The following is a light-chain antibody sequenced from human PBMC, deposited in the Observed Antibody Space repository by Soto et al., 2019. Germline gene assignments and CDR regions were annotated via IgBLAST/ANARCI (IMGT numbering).Light chain of an antibody. CDR1: QSVSSN. CDR2: GAS. Sequence: EIVMTQSPATLSVSPGERATLSCRASQSVSSNLAWYQQKAGQAPRLLIYGASTRATDIPARFSGSGSGTEFTLTISSLQSEDFAVYYWQQYNNWPRTFGQGTKVEIK. CDR3: QQYNNWPRT. J-gene: IGKJ1*01. V-gene: IGKV3-15*01.